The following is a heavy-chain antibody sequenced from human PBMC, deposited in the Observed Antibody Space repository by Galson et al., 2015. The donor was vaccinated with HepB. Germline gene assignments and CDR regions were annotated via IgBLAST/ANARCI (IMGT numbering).Heavy chain of an antibody. D-gene: IGHD6-13*01. V-gene: IGHV1-8*01. CDR2: MNPNSGNT. Sequence: SVKVSCKASGFIFTTYDIHWVRQATGQGLEWMGWMNPNSGNTGYAQNFQGRVTMTRGPSIDTAYMELSSLRSDDTAVYYCARVGGRWYDNYKYMDVWGKGTTVTVSS. CDR3: ARVGGRWYDNYKYMDV. J-gene: IGHJ6*03. CDR1: GFIFTTYD.